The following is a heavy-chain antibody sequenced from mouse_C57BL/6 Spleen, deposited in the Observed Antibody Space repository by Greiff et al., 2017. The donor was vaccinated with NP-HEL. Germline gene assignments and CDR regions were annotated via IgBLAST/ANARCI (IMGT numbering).Heavy chain of an antibody. Sequence: EVQLQQSGPELVKPGASVKIPCKASGYTFTDYNMDWVKQSHGKSLEWIGDINPNNGGTIYNQKFKGKATLTVDKSSSTAYMELRSLTSEDTAVYYCARDYGSSPRGAMDYWGQGTSVTVSS. CDR3: ARDYGSSPRGAMDY. CDR2: INPNNGGT. D-gene: IGHD1-1*01. J-gene: IGHJ4*01. V-gene: IGHV1-18*01. CDR1: GYTFTDYN.